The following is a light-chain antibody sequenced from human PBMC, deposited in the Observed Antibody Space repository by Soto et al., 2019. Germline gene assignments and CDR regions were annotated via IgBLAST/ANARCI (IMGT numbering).Light chain of an antibody. J-gene: IGKJ1*01. CDR3: QQYNNWPWT. V-gene: IGKV3-15*01. CDR2: GVS. CDR1: QSVGTN. Sequence: ERVMTQSAVTLSGSAGESVTLSWWASQSVGTNLAWYQQKPGQAPSPLIYGVSTRATGIPTRFSGSGYGRQFNLTISSLQSEDFAVYYCQQYNNWPWTFGQGTKVDIK.